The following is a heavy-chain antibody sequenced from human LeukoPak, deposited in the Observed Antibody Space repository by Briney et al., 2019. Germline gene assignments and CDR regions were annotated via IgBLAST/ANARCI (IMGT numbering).Heavy chain of an antibody. J-gene: IGHJ2*01. CDR2: INPKRGGT. D-gene: IGHD3-22*01. Sequence: ASVKVSCKVSGYTLTELSMHWVRQAPGQGLEWMGWINPKRGGTKYAQKFQGRVTMTRDTSISTAYMELSSLRSDDTAVYYCARDIGDSSGDYWYFDLWGRGTLVTVSS. CDR1: GYTLTELS. CDR3: ARDIGDSSGDYWYFDL. V-gene: IGHV1-2*02.